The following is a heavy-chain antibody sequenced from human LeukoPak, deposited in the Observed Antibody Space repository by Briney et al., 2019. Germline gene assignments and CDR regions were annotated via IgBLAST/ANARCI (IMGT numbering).Heavy chain of an antibody. Sequence: SETLSLTCAVYGGSFNGYYWSWIRQPPGKGLEWIGEINHSGSTNYNPSLKSRVTISVDTSKNQFSLKLSSVTAADTAVYYCARVSYDSSGYYSLDYWGQGTLVTVSS. CDR2: INHSGST. CDR1: GGSFNGYY. V-gene: IGHV4-34*01. D-gene: IGHD3-22*01. CDR3: ARVSYDSSGYYSLDY. J-gene: IGHJ4*02.